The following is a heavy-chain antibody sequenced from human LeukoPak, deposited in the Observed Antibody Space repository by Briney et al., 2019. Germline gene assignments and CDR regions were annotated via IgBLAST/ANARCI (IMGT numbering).Heavy chain of an antibody. CDR3: ARVTSGEFADY. CDR2: IYYSGIT. D-gene: IGHD3-10*01. V-gene: IGHV4-31*03. J-gene: IGHJ4*02. CDR1: GGSISIGGYY. Sequence: SETLSLTCTVSGGSISIGGYYWSWIRQHPGKGLEWIGYIYYSGITYYNPSLKSRVTISVDTSKNQFSLYLCSVTAADTAVYYCARVTSGEFADYWGQGTLVTVSS.